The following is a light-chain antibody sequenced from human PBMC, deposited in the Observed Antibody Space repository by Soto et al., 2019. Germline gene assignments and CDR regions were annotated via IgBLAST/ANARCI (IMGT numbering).Light chain of an antibody. CDR2: TAT. CDR3: QQVYRYPLT. Sequence: DIQLTQSPSFLSASVGDRLTITCRASQGISSYLAWYQQKSGKAPELLIYTATTLQSAVPPRFSGSGSGTEFTLTISSLQPEDFATYYCQQVYRYPLTFGGGTKVEIK. V-gene: IGKV1-9*01. CDR1: QGISSY. J-gene: IGKJ4*01.